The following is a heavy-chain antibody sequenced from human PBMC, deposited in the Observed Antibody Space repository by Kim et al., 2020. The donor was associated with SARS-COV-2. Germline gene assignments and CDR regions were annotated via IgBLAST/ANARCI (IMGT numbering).Heavy chain of an antibody. D-gene: IGHD6-13*01. CDR2: IYYSGST. Sequence: SETLSLTCTVSGGSISSYYWSWIRQPPGKGLEWIGYIYYSGSTNYNPSLKSRVTISVDTSKNQFSLKLSSVTAADTAVYYCARTGTGGQQLVTNWFDPWGQGTLVTVSS. CDR1: GGSISSYY. J-gene: IGHJ5*02. CDR3: ARTGTGGQQLVTNWFDP. V-gene: IGHV4-59*01.